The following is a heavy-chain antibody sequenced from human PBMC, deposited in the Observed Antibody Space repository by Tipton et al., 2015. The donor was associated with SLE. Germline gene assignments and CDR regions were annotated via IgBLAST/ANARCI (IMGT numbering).Heavy chain of an antibody. D-gene: IGHD2-15*01. V-gene: IGHV3-23*01. Sequence: SLRLSCAASGFTFANYAMTWVRQGPGKGLDWISAISGNDDSTIYADSVKGRFTISRDNSKNTLYLQMNSLRAEDTAVYYCARDPRYCSGGSCYPYYFDYWGQGNPGHRLL. CDR3: ARDPRYCSGGSCYPYYFDY. J-gene: IGHJ4*02. CDR2: ISGNDDST. CDR1: GFTFANYA.